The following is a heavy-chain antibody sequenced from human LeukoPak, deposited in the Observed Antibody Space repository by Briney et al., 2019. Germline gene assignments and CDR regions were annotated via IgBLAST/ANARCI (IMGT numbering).Heavy chain of an antibody. D-gene: IGHD3-10*01. Sequence: GGSLRLSCAASGFTFSSYAMYWVRQAPGKGLEWVAVISYDGSNKYYADSVKGRFTISRDNSKNTLYLQMNSLRAEDTAVYYCARDWFGDAFDIWGQGTMVTVSS. CDR3: ARDWFGDAFDI. V-gene: IGHV3-30-3*01. J-gene: IGHJ3*02. CDR2: ISYDGSNK. CDR1: GFTFSSYA.